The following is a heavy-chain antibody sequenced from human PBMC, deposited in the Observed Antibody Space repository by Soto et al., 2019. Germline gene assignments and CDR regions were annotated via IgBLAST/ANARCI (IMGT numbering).Heavy chain of an antibody. CDR2: INPSGDHT. CDR3: ARGQFRGFGELMPNYYDMVG. D-gene: IGHD3-10*01. V-gene: IGHV1-46*01. CDR1: GYTFSSYY. Sequence: ASVKVSCKASGYTFSSYYLQWVRQAPGQGLEWMGIINPSGDHTSYEEKFHGRITMTSDTSTSTVYMELSSLRSDDTAVYYCARGQFRGFGELMPNYYDMVGWGQGTTVTVS. J-gene: IGHJ6*02.